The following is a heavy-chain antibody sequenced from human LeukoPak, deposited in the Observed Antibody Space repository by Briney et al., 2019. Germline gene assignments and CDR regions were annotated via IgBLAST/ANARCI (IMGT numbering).Heavy chain of an antibody. V-gene: IGHV1-46*01. CDR1: GYTFTSYH. J-gene: IGHJ4*02. Sequence: GASVKVSCKASGYTFTSYHMHWVRQAPGQGLEWMGIINPSGGSTNYAQKFQGRVTITADKSTSTAYMELSSLRSEDTAVYYCARSRILTGAPGPEFDYWGREPWSPSPQ. D-gene: IGHD3-9*01. CDR2: INPSGGST. CDR3: ARSRILTGAPGPEFDY.